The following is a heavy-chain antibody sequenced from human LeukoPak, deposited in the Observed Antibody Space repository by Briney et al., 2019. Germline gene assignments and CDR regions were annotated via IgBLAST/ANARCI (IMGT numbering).Heavy chain of an antibody. D-gene: IGHD3-10*01. Sequence: GRSLRLSCAASGFTFSSYGMHWVRQAPGKGLEWVAVIWYDGSNKYYADSVKGRFTISRDNSKNTLYLQMNSLRAEDTAVSYCXXXXXXXXXXYYSYYYYYGMDVWGQGTTVTVSS. V-gene: IGHV3-33*01. CDR2: IWYDGSNK. CDR3: XXXXXXXXXXYYSYYYYYGMDV. CDR1: GFTFSSYG. J-gene: IGHJ6*02.